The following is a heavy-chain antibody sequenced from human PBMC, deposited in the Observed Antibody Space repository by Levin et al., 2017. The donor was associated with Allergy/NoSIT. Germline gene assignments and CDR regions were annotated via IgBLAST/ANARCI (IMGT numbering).Heavy chain of an antibody. D-gene: IGHD3-3*01. V-gene: IGHV1-18*01. CDR2: ISAYNGNT. CDR1: GYTFTSYD. J-gene: IGHJ4*02. Sequence: GASVKVSCKASGYTFTSYDINWVRQAPGQGLEWMGWISAYNGNTNYAQKLQGRVTMTTDTSTSTAYMELRSLRSDDTAVYYCARELRFFPTGIFDYWGQGTLVTVSS. CDR3: ARELRFFPTGIFDY.